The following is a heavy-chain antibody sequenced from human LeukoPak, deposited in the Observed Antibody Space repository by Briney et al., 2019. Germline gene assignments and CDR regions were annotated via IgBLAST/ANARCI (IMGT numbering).Heavy chain of an antibody. Sequence: ASVKVSCKASGYTFTGYYMHWVRQAPGQGLEWMGWINPNSGGTNYAQKFQGRVTMTRDTSISTAYMELSRLRSDDTAVYYCARGPRGRYCSGGSCYWNLDAFDIWGQGTMVTVSS. CDR3: ARGPRGRYCSGGSCYWNLDAFDI. D-gene: IGHD2-15*01. CDR2: INPNSGGT. J-gene: IGHJ3*02. V-gene: IGHV1-2*02. CDR1: GYTFTGYY.